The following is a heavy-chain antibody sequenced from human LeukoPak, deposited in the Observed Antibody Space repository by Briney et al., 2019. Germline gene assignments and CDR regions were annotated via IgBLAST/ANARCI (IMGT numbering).Heavy chain of an antibody. J-gene: IGHJ2*01. CDR2: IYYSGST. CDR3: ARGLRYYDILTGYYTVYWYFDL. Sequence: PSETLSLTCTVSGGSVSSGSYYWSWIRQPPGTGLEWIGYIYYSGSTNYNPSLKSRVTISVDTSKNQFSLKLSSATAADTAVYYCARGLRYYDILTGYYTVYWYFDLWGRGTLVTVSS. D-gene: IGHD3-9*01. CDR1: GGSVSSGSYY. V-gene: IGHV4-61*01.